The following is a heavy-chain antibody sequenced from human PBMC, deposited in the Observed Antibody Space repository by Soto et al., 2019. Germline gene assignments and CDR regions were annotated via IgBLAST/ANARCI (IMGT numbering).Heavy chain of an antibody. CDR1: GGSISSGDYY. CDR3: ARDNILGILYGGMDV. D-gene: IGHD3-3*01. J-gene: IGHJ6*02. V-gene: IGHV4-30-4*01. Sequence: SETLSLTCTVSGGSISSGDYYWSWIRQPPGKGLEWIGYIYYSGSTYYNPSLKSRVTISVDTSKNQFSLKLSSVTAADTAVYYCARDNILGILYGGMDVWGQGATVTVSS. CDR2: IYYSGST.